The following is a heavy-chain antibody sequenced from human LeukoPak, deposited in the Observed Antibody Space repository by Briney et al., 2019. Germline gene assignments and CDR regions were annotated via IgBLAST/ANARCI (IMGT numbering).Heavy chain of an antibody. CDR2: VKSKSGGGTI. J-gene: IGHJ5*02. CDR1: GFTISNAW. Sequence: PGGSLRLSCAVSGFTISNAWMSWVRQAAGRGLEWVGRVKSKSGGGTIDYAAPVRGRFTISRDDSINTLYLQMNSLITEDTAVYYCATHTAANWFDPWGQGTLVTVSS. V-gene: IGHV3-15*01. CDR3: ATHTAANWFDP. D-gene: IGHD5-18*01.